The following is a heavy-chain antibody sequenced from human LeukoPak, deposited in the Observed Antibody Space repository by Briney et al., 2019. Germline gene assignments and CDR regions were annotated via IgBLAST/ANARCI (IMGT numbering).Heavy chain of an antibody. CDR3: ARRSSGSPPYYFDY. V-gene: IGHV3-74*01. CDR1: GFTFSSYW. CDR2: INSDGSTT. Sequence: PGGSLRLSCAASGFTFSSYWMHWVRQAPGRGLGWVSRINSDGSTTNYADYVKGRFTISRDNAKNTLYLQMNSLRAEDTAVYYCARRSSGSPPYYFDYWGQGTLVTVSS. D-gene: IGHD1-26*01. J-gene: IGHJ4*02.